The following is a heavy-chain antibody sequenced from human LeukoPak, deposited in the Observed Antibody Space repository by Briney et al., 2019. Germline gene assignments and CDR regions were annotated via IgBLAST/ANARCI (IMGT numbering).Heavy chain of an antibody. V-gene: IGHV1-46*01. D-gene: IGHD3-22*01. Sequence: ASVKVSCKASGYTFTSYYMHWVRQAPGQGLEWMGLINPTGGSTSYAQKFQGRVTMTRDTSTSTVYMVLSSLRSEDTAVYYCARLDPYYYDSSGPDYWGQGTLVTVSS. CDR1: GYTFTSYY. CDR3: ARLDPYYYDSSGPDY. CDR2: INPTGGST. J-gene: IGHJ4*02.